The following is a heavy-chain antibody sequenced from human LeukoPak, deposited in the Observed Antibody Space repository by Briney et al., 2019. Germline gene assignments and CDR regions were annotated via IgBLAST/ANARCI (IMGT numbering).Heavy chain of an antibody. V-gene: IGHV3-74*01. J-gene: IGHJ4*02. CDR1: GFTFSDYA. CDR2: IASDGSST. D-gene: IGHD4-23*01. Sequence: GGSLRLSCAASGFTFSDYAMHWVRQAPGKGLVWVSRIASDGSSTTYADSVKGRFSISRDNAKNTLYLQMNSLRVEDTAVYYCARGRPHGNDYWGQGTLVTVSS. CDR3: ARGRPHGNDY.